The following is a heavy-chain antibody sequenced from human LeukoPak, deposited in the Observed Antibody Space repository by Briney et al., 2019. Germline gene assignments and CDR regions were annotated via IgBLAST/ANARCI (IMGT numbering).Heavy chain of an antibody. CDR1: GFTFTNYW. V-gene: IGHV3-21*01. D-gene: IGHD2-2*01. CDR3: ARDAVVVPAATDAFDI. Sequence: GGSLRLSCAASGFTFTNYWMNWVRQAPGKGLEWVSSISSSSSYIYYADSVKGRFTISRDNAKNSLYLQMNSLRAEDTAVYYCARDAVVVPAATDAFDIWGQGTMVTVSS. CDR2: ISSSSSYI. J-gene: IGHJ3*02.